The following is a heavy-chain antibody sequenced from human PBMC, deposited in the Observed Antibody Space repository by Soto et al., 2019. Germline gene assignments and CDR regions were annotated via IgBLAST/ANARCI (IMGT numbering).Heavy chain of an antibody. J-gene: IGHJ5*02. CDR1: GYTFTSYY. CDR3: ARDLHIAAAGTKWFDP. V-gene: IGHV1-46*01. Sequence: ASVEVSCKASGYTFTSYYIHWVRQAPGQGLEWMGIINPSGGSTSYAQKFQGRVTMTRDTSTSTVYMELSSLRSEDTAVYYCARDLHIAAAGTKWFDPWGQGTLVTVSS. D-gene: IGHD6-13*01. CDR2: INPSGGST.